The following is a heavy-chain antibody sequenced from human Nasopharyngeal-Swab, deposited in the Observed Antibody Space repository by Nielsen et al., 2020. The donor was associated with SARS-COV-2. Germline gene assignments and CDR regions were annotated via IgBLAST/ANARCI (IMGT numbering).Heavy chain of an antibody. D-gene: IGHD3-9*01. J-gene: IGHJ6*03. CDR1: GGSISSYY. V-gene: IGHV4-59*01. CDR3: ARISPSYYDILTGYYGYYYMDV. CDR2: IYYSGST. Sequence: SETLSLTCTVSGGSISSYYWSWIRQPPGEGLEWIGYIYYSGSTNYNPSLKSRVTISVDTSKNQFSLKLSSVTAADTAVYYCARISPSYYDILTGYYGYYYMDVWGKGTTVTVSS.